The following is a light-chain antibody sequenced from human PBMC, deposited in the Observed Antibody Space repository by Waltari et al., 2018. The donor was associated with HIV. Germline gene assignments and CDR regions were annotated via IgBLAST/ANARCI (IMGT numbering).Light chain of an antibody. CDR2: KDN. Sequence: SYELTQPSSVSVSPGKTTRITCSGAVLAKGYARWFQQKPGQAPVVMIYKDNERPSGIPERFSGSSSGTTVTLTISGAQIEDEADYYCYSAADNMGVFGGGTKLTVL. CDR3: YSAADNMGV. CDR1: VLAKGY. V-gene: IGLV3-27*01. J-gene: IGLJ3*02.